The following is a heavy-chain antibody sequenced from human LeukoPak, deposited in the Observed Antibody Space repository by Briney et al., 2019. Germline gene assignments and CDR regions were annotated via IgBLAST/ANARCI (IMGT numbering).Heavy chain of an antibody. D-gene: IGHD3-3*01. CDR2: INHSGST. J-gene: IGHJ4*02. CDR3: ARTAPYYDFWSGYYLYYFDY. V-gene: IGHV4-34*01. Sequence: SETLSLTCAVYGGSFSGYYWSWIRQPPGKGLEWIGEINHSGSTNYNPSLKSRVTISVDTSKNQFSLKLSSVTAADTAVYYCARTAPYYDFWSGYYLYYFDYWGQGTLVTVS. CDR1: GGSFSGYY.